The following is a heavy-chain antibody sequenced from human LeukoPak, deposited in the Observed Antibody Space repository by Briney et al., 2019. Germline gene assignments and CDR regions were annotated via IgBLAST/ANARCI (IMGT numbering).Heavy chain of an antibody. CDR3: ARGFHSFDI. CDR2: SRNKANGYST. CDR1: GFIFSDHY. V-gene: IGHV3-72*01. Sequence: GGSLRLSCAASGFIFSDHYMDWVRQAPGKGLEWVARSRNKANGYSTVNAASVQGRFTISRDESQNSLYLQMNSLITEDTAVYFCARGFHSFDIWGQGTMVTVSS. J-gene: IGHJ3*02.